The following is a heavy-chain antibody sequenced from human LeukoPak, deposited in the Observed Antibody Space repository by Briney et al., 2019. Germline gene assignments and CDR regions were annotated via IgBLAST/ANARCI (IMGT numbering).Heavy chain of an antibody. V-gene: IGHV3-21*01. CDR2: ISSSSSYI. J-gene: IGHJ4*02. CDR3: ARDPGYCSGGSCYADY. Sequence: GGSLRLSCAASGFTFSSYSMNWVRQAPGKGLEWVSSISSSSSYIYYADSVKGRFTISRDNAKNSLYLQMNSLRAEDTAVYYWARDPGYCSGGSCYADYWGQGTLVTVSS. CDR1: GFTFSSYS. D-gene: IGHD2-15*01.